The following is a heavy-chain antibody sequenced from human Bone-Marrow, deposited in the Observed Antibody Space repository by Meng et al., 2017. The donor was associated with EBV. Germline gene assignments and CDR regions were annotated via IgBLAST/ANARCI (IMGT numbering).Heavy chain of an antibody. V-gene: IGHV3-11*01. Sequence: VELGGAGGGLVRPGGSLKLSWAASGFTFSYYYMGWIRQAPGKGLEWVSYISSSGSTIYYADSVKGRFTISRDNAKNSLYLQMNSLRAEDTAVYYCARDGGATGEFDYWGQGTLVTVSS. D-gene: IGHD1-26*01. CDR2: ISSSGSTI. CDR1: GFTFSYYY. J-gene: IGHJ4*02. CDR3: ARDGGATGEFDY.